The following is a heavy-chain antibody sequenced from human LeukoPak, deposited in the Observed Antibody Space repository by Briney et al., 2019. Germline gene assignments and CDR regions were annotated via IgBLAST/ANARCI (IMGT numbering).Heavy chain of an antibody. CDR3: ARETDGDSSGLTAGYWFDP. J-gene: IGHJ5*02. D-gene: IGHD3-22*01. CDR2: IYHSGST. CDR1: GYSISSGYY. V-gene: IGHV4-38-2*01. Sequence: SETLSLTCAVSGYSISSGYYWGWIRQPPGKGLEWIGSIYHSGSTYYNPSLKSRVTISVDTSKNQFSLKLSSVTAADTDVYYCARETDGDSSGLTAGYWFDPWGQGTLVTVSS.